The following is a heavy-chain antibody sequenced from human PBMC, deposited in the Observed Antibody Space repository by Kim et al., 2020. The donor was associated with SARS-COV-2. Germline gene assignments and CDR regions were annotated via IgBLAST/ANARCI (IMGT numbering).Heavy chain of an antibody. Sequence: GGSLRLSCAASGFTFSSYDMHWVRQATGKGLEWVSAIGTAGDTYYPDSVKGRFTISRENAQNSLYLQMNSLRAGDTAVYYCARGHSSSGLGFGGLLYHFEYGGQGTRVTVSP. V-gene: IGHV3-13*01. D-gene: IGHD3-10*01. J-gene: IGHJ4*02. CDR1: GFTFSSYD. CDR3: ARGHSSSGLGFGGLLYHFEY. CDR2: IGTAGDT.